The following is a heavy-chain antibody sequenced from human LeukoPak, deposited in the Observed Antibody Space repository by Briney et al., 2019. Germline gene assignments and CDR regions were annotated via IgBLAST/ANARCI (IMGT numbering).Heavy chain of an antibody. V-gene: IGHV4-61*02. CDR2: ISSSGST. D-gene: IGHD3-22*01. CDR1: GDSISSGDYY. J-gene: IGHJ3*02. CDR3: ARGPYSYDSSGAFDI. Sequence: ASETLSLTCTVSGDSISSGDYYWSWIRQPAGKGLEWIGRISSSGSTNYNPSLKSRVTISVDTSKNQFSLKLSSVTAADTAVYFCARGPYSYDSSGAFDIWGQGTMVTVSS.